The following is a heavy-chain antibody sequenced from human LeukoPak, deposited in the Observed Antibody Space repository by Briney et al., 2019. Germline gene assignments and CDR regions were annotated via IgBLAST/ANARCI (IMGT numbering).Heavy chain of an antibody. CDR1: GGSISSGGYY. V-gene: IGHV4-61*08. Sequence: PSETLSLTCTVSGGSISSGGYYWSWIRQPPGKGLEWIGYIYYSGSTNYNPSLKSRVTISVDTSKNQFSLKLSSVTAEDTAVYYCARSFWRHDAFDIWGQGTMVTVSS. CDR3: ARSFWRHDAFDI. CDR2: IYYSGST. J-gene: IGHJ3*02.